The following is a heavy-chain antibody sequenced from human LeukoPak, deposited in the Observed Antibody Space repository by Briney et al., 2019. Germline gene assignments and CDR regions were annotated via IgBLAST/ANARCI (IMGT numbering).Heavy chain of an antibody. CDR1: GGSISNYY. Sequence: SETLSLXCTVSGGSISNYYWNWIRQPAGKGLEFIGRIYSSGSTNYNPSLKSRVTMSVDTSKNQFSLKLSSVTAADTAVYYCARGGIGTSLDYWGRGTLVTVSS. V-gene: IGHV4-4*07. D-gene: IGHD2-21*01. CDR2: IYSSGST. CDR3: ARGGIGTSLDY. J-gene: IGHJ4*02.